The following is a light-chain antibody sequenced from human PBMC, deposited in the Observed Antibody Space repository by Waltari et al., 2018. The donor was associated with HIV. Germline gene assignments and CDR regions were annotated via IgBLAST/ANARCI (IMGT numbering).Light chain of an antibody. V-gene: IGLV1-47*01. J-gene: IGLJ2*01. CDR1: FSNIGLNS. CDR3: AVWDDSLRGGV. Sequence: QSVLTQPPSASGTPGQRVFISCYGSFSNIGLNSVNWYQHVPGMAPKLLIYTNNRRPSEVPGRFSGSKSGTSATLDISGLRPEDEATYYCAVWDDSLRGGVFGGGTKLSVL. CDR2: TNN.